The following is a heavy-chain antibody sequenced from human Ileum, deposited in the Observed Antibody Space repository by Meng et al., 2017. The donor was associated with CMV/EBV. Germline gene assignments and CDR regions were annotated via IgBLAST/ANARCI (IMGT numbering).Heavy chain of an antibody. CDR3: VRERGGYCSGTSCSRAFDY. Sequence: GESLKISCAASGFNFPYTWMSWVRQAPGKGLEWVSYISSSGSSTYYPDSVKGRFTISRDNTMNSLDLQMNSLRAEDTGVYYCVRERGGYCSGTSCSRAFDYWGQGTLVTVSS. V-gene: IGHV3-11*04. CDR2: ISSSGSST. CDR1: GFNFPYTW. J-gene: IGHJ4*02. D-gene: IGHD2-15*01.